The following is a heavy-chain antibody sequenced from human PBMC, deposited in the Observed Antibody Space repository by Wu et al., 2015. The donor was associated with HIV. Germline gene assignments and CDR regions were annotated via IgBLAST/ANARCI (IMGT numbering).Heavy chain of an antibody. CDR2: IIPLFGAA. CDR1: GGTFSSFS. V-gene: IGHV1-69*05. CDR3: ARTYYYDNGRRFFDS. D-gene: IGHD3-22*01. J-gene: IGHJ4*02. Sequence: VQLVQSGAEVKKPGSSVKLSCKASGGTFSSFSINWVRQAPGQGLEWTGGIIPLFGAATYAPRFQGRATITSDDSTSTAYMEVTGLRYEDTAVYYCARTYYYDNGRRFFDSWGPGTLVTVSS.